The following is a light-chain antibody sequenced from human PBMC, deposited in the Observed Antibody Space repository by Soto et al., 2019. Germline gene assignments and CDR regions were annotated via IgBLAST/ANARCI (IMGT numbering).Light chain of an antibody. J-gene: IGKJ5*01. CDR1: QGISSY. V-gene: IGKV1-8*01. CDR3: QQLNSYPG. CDR2: AAS. Sequence: AIRMTQSPSSFSASTGDRVTITCRASQGISSYLAWYQQEPGKAPKLLIYAASTLQSGVPSRFSGSGSGTDFTLTISSLQPEDFATYYCQQLNSYPGFGQGTRLEI.